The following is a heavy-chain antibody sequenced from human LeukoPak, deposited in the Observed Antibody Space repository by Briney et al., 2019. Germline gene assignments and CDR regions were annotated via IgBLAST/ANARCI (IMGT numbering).Heavy chain of an antibody. D-gene: IGHD6-6*01. Sequence: ASVKVSCKASGYTFTNYDINWVRQATGQGLEWMGWMNPNSGNTGYAQKFQGRVTMTRNTSISTAYMELSSLRSEDTAVYYCARGVIEGAALDYWGQGTLVTVSS. J-gene: IGHJ4*02. CDR3: ARGVIEGAALDY. CDR2: MNPNSGNT. CDR1: GYTFTNYD. V-gene: IGHV1-8*01.